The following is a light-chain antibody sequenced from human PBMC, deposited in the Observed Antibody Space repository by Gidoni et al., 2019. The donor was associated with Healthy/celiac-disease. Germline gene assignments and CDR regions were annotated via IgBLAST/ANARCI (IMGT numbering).Light chain of an antibody. Sequence: DIQMTQPPSSLSASVGDIVTISCRARPSISSYLNSYQQKPAKAPTRLIYAASILQSVVPARFSRCGSVTDFTLTINRPRPEGFATYYFQHSYSTPYTFGQGTKLEIK. CDR1: PSISSY. J-gene: IGKJ2*01. CDR3: QHSYSTPYT. V-gene: IGKV1-39*01. CDR2: AAS.